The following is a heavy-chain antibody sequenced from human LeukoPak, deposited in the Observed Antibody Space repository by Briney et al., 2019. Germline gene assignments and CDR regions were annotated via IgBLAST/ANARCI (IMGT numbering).Heavy chain of an antibody. Sequence: PGGSLRLSCAASGFTFSSYAMSWVRQAPGKGLEWVSAISGSGGSTYYADSVKGRFTISRDNSKNTLYLQMNSLRAEDSAVYYCAKYSRAGVEYFDYWGQGTLVTVSS. D-gene: IGHD6-13*01. CDR1: GFTFSSYA. V-gene: IGHV3-23*01. CDR3: AKYSRAGVEYFDY. CDR2: ISGSGGST. J-gene: IGHJ4*02.